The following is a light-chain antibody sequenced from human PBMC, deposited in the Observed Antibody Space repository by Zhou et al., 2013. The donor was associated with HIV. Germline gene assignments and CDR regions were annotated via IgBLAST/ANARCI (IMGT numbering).Light chain of an antibody. V-gene: IGKV3-15*01. CDR1: QRISSN. J-gene: IGKJ2*01. CDR3: QQYNNGPRT. CDR2: HAS. Sequence: EIVMTQSPATLSVSPGERATLSCRASQRISSNVAWYQQIPGQAPRLLIFHASHRATGIPARFSGSGSGTEFTLTISSMQSEDFAVYYCQQYNNGPRTFGQGTKVDIK.